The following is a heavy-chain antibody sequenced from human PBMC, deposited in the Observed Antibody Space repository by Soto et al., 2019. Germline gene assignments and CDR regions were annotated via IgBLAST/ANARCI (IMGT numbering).Heavy chain of an antibody. Sequence: EVQLLESGGGLVQPGGSLRLSCAASGFTFSSYAMSWVRQAPGKGLEWVSAISGSGGSTYYADSVKGRFTISRDNSENPLYLQMNSLRDEDTAVDYCAKVGLRSSTSCSAWGQGNLVTVAS. CDR1: GFTFSSYA. CDR3: AKVGLRSSTSCSA. V-gene: IGHV3-23*01. CDR2: ISGSGGST. D-gene: IGHD2-2*01. J-gene: IGHJ5*02.